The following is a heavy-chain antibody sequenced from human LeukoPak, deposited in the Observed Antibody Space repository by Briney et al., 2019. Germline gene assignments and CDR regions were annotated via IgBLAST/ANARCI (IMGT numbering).Heavy chain of an antibody. CDR2: ISAYNGNT. D-gene: IGHD5-12*01. Sequence: ASVKVSCKASGYTFTSYGISWVRQAPGQGLEWMGWISAYNGNTNYAQKLQGRVTMTTDTSTSTAYMELRSLRSDDTGTYYCARGPFAVYSGYGWGGYFDYWGQGTLVTVSS. J-gene: IGHJ4*02. CDR3: ARGPFAVYSGYGWGGYFDY. CDR1: GYTFTSYG. V-gene: IGHV1-18*01.